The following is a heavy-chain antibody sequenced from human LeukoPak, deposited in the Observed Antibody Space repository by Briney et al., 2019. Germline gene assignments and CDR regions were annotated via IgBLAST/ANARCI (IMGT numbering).Heavy chain of an antibody. J-gene: IGHJ6*03. Sequence: SETPSLTCTVSSGSLSSSSYYWGWIRQPPGKGLEWIGSIYYSESTYYNPSLKSRVTISVDTSKNQFSLKLRTVTAADTAVYYCARQPTRSGQPDYYYYYMDVWGKGTTVTVSS. CDR3: ARQPTRSGQPDYYYYYMDV. CDR2: IYYSEST. V-gene: IGHV4-39*01. CDR1: SGSLSSSSYY. D-gene: IGHD6-19*01.